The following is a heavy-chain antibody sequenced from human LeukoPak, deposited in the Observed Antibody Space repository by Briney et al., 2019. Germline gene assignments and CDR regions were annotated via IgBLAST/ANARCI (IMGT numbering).Heavy chain of an antibody. CDR3: ARGRYGDYVWFDP. V-gene: IGHV4-31*03. CDR1: GGSISSGGYY. J-gene: IGHJ5*02. D-gene: IGHD4-17*01. Sequence: SETLSLTCTVSGGSISSGGYYWSWIRQHPGKGLEWIGYIYYSGSTYYNPSLKSRVTISVDTSNNQFSLKLSSVTAADTAVYYCARGRYGDYVWFDPWGQGTLVTVSS. CDR2: IYYSGST.